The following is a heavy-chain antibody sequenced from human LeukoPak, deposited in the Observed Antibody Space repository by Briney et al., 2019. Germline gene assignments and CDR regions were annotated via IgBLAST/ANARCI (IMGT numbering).Heavy chain of an antibody. V-gene: IGHV1-18*01. CDR3: ARSDSSGRYGGYYYYYMDV. CDR1: GYTFTSYG. D-gene: IGHD6-19*01. Sequence: ASVTVSCTASGYTFTSYGFTWVRQAPGQGLEWMGWISAYNGNTNYAQKLQGRVTMTTDTSTSTAYMELRSLRSDDTAVYYCARSDSSGRYGGYYYYYMDVWGKGTTVTVSS. J-gene: IGHJ6*03. CDR2: ISAYNGNT.